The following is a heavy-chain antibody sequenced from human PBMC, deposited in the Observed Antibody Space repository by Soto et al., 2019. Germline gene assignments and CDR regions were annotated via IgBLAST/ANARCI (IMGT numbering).Heavy chain of an antibody. D-gene: IGHD1-1*01. CDR3: ARDRKWIQLDYYYGMDV. CDR2: IYHSGST. J-gene: IGHJ6*02. V-gene: IGHV4-39*07. Sequence: SETLSLTCTVSGGSISSSSYYWGWIRQPPGKGLEWIGKIYHSGSTNYNPSLKSRVTISVHKSKNQFSLKLSSVTAADTAVYYCARDRKWIQLDYYYGMDVWGQGTTVTVSS. CDR1: GGSISSSSYY.